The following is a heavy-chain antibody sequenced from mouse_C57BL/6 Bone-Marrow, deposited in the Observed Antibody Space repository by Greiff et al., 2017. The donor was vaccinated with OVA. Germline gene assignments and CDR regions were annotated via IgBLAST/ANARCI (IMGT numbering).Heavy chain of an antibody. CDR3: AAIYYYGSSFYYYAMDY. J-gene: IGHJ4*01. V-gene: IGHV1-81*01. Sequence: VMLVESGAELARPGASVKLSCKASGYTFTSYGISWVKQSTGQGLEWIGEIYPRSGNTYYNEKFKGKATLTADKSSSTAYMELRSLTSEDSAVYFCAAIYYYGSSFYYYAMDYWGQGTSVTVSS. D-gene: IGHD1-1*01. CDR1: GYTFTSYG. CDR2: IYPRSGNT.